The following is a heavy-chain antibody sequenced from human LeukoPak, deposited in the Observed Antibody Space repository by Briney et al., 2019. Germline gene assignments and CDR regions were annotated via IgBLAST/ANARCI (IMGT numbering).Heavy chain of an antibody. Sequence: LSLTCTVSGGSISSSSYYWGWIRQAPGKGLEWVSYISSSGSTIYYADSVKGRFTISRDNAKNSLYLQMNSLRAEDTAVYYCARDWSYWGQGTLVTVSS. CDR1: GGSISSSSYY. CDR2: ISSSGSTI. D-gene: IGHD3-3*01. CDR3: ARDWSY. V-gene: IGHV3-11*04. J-gene: IGHJ4*02.